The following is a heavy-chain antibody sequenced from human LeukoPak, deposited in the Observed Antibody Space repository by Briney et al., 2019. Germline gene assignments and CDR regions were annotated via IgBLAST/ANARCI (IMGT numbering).Heavy chain of an antibody. Sequence: PGGSLRLSCAASGFTFSDYYMSWIRQAPVKGLEWVSYISSSSSYTNYADSVKGRFTISRDNAKNSLYLQMNSLRAEDTAVYYCARDLRRGYSGYDLGYWGQGTLVTVSS. CDR2: ISSSSSYT. D-gene: IGHD5-12*01. J-gene: IGHJ4*02. CDR1: GFTFSDYY. CDR3: ARDLRRGYSGYDLGY. V-gene: IGHV3-11*06.